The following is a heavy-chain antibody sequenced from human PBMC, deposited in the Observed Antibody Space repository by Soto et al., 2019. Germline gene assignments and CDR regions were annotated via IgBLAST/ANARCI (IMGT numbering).Heavy chain of an antibody. D-gene: IGHD4-17*01. CDR1: GFTFSDNY. Sequence: QVQLVESGGGLVKPGGSLRLSCAASGFTFSDNYMNWIRQAPGKGLEWVSYISKSGTTTYYADSVKGRFTISRDNAKNSLYLQMNNLRADDTAVYYCARDADETTGPGFDYWGQGTLVTVSS. CDR3: ARDADETTGPGFDY. V-gene: IGHV3-11*01. CDR2: ISKSGTTT. J-gene: IGHJ4*02.